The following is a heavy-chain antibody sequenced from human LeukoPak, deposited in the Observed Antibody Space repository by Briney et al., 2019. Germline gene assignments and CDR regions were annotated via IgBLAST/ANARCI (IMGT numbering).Heavy chain of an antibody. V-gene: IGHV3-30*04. CDR2: ISHDGSTK. J-gene: IGHJ4*02. D-gene: IGHD6-19*01. Sequence: GGSLRLSCAASGFTFSIYAIHWVRQAPGKGLEWVAVISHDGSTKYYADSVKGRFTISRDNSKNTLYLQMNSLRAEDTAVYYCAKSRRWLVPDDYWGQGTLVTVSS. CDR1: GFTFSIYA. CDR3: AKSRRWLVPDDY.